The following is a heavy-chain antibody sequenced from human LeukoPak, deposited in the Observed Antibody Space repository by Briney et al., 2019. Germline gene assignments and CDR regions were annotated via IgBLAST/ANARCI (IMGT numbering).Heavy chain of an antibody. J-gene: IGHJ4*02. D-gene: IGHD3-22*01. V-gene: IGHV3-48*01. Sequence: GGSLRLSCAASGFSFNTYGMSWVRQAPGKGLEWVSYISGSSVSIYYADSVKGRFTISRDNSKNMVFLQMDSLGAEDTAVYYCAREPTYYYDSSGYHIDYWGQGTLVTVSS. CDR1: GFSFNTYG. CDR2: ISGSSVSI. CDR3: AREPTYYYDSSGYHIDY.